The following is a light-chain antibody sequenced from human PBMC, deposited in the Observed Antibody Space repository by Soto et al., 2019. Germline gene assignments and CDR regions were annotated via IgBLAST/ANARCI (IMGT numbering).Light chain of an antibody. CDR3: QQYGGSPTWT. Sequence: EIVLTQSPNTLSLSPGERATLSCRASQSVSSGYLTWYQQKPGQAPRVLIYGASSRATGIPDRFSGSGSGTDFTGTDFTLTISRLEPEDFAVYYCQQYGGSPTWTFGQGTKVEIK. J-gene: IGKJ1*01. CDR1: QSVSSGY. V-gene: IGKV3-20*01. CDR2: GAS.